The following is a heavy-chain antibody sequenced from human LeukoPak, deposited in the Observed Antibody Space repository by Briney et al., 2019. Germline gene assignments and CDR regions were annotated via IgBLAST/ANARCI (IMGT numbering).Heavy chain of an antibody. CDR2: INLNSGGT. CDR3: ARGAVTGAYYYGMDV. CDR1: GYTFTGYY. V-gene: IGHV1-2*02. D-gene: IGHD2-21*02. J-gene: IGHJ6*02. Sequence: ASVKVSCKASGYTFTGYYMHWVRQAPGQGLEWMGWINLNSGGTNYAQKFQGRVTMTRDTSISTAYMELSRLRSDDTAVYYCARGAVTGAYYYGMDVWGQGTTVTVSS.